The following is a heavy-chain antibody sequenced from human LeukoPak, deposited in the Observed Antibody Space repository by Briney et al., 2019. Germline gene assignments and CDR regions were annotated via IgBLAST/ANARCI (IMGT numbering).Heavy chain of an antibody. D-gene: IGHD1-26*01. CDR3: ARDRASGSYYDY. CDR2: IYYSGST. V-gene: IGHV4-59*11. J-gene: IGHJ4*02. Sequence: SETLSLTCTVSGGSISSHYWSWIRQPPGKGLEWIGYIYYSGSTNYNPSLKSRVTISVDTSKNQFSLKLSYVTAADTAVYYCARDRASGSYYDYWGQGTLVTVSS. CDR1: GGSISSHY.